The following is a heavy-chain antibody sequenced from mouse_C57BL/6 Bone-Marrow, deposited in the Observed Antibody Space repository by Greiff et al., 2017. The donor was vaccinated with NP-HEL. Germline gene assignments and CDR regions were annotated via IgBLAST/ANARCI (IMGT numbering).Heavy chain of an antibody. CDR3: ARERITTTPAMDY. V-gene: IGHV1-64*01. J-gene: IGHJ4*01. CDR2: IHPNSGST. Sequence: QVQLQQPGAELVKPGASVKLSCKASGYTFTSYWMHWVKQRPGQGLEWIGMIHPNSGSTNYNEKFKSKATLTVDKSSSTAYMRLSSLTSEDSAVYYCARERITTTPAMDYWGQGTSVTVSS. CDR1: GYTFTSYW. D-gene: IGHD1-1*01.